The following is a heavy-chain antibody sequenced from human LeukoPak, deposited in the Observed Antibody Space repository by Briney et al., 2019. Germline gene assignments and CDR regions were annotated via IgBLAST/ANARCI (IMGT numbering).Heavy chain of an antibody. V-gene: IGHV1-8*01. J-gene: IGHJ4*02. Sequence: GSPVKLSCKASKATFTIYDVNWVRQSTGLGLEWMGWIYPNSGNTGHAQKFQGRLTMNMNSSISTAHMELTSLTSEDTAVYYCARSTMGARRRYVYWGQGTRVTVPS. CDR1: KATFTIYD. D-gene: IGHD1-26*01. CDR3: ARSTMGARRRYVY. CDR2: IYPNSGNT.